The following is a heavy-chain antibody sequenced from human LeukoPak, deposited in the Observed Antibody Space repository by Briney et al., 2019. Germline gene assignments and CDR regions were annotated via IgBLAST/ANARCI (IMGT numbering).Heavy chain of an antibody. Sequence: ASVKVSCKASGYTFTSYAIVWVRQAPGQGLEWMGWISAYNGNTNYAQKVQGRVTMTTDTSTSTAYMELRSLRSDDTAVYYCARDRRAVAGSLSWSDPWGQGTLVTVYS. CDR2: ISAYNGNT. J-gene: IGHJ5*02. CDR3: ARDRRAVAGSLSWSDP. V-gene: IGHV1-18*01. D-gene: IGHD6-19*01. CDR1: GYTFTSYA.